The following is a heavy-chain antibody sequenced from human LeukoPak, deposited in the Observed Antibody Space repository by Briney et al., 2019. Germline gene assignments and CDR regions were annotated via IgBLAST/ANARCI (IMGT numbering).Heavy chain of an antibody. J-gene: IGHJ3*02. CDR3: ACVVGEGKANRVNDAFDI. CDR1: GGTFSSYA. D-gene: IGHD1-26*01. Sequence: SVKVSCKASGGTFSSYAISWVRQAPGQGLEWMGGIIPIFGTANYAQTFQGRVTINSDECTSTAYMELSSLRSEDTAVYYCACVVGEGKANRVNDAFDIWGQGTMVTVSS. CDR2: IIPIFGTA. V-gene: IGHV1-69*13.